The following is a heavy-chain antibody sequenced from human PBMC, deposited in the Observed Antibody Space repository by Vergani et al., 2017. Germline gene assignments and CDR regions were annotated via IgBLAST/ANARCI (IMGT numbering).Heavy chain of an antibody. V-gene: IGHV1-46*01. D-gene: IGHD3-10*01. CDR2: INPSGGST. Sequence: QVQLVQSGAEVKKPGASEKVSCKASGYTFTSYYMHWVRQAPGQGLEWMGIINPSGGSTSYAQKFQGRVTITADESTSTAYMELSSLRSEDTAVYYCARGEQLWFGELPKYWGQGNLVTVSS. CDR1: GYTFTSYY. CDR3: ARGEQLWFGELPKY. J-gene: IGHJ4*02.